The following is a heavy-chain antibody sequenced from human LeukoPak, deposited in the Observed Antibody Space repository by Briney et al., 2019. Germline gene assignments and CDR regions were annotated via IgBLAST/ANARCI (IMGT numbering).Heavy chain of an antibody. CDR2: FDPEDGET. D-gene: IGHD2-21*02. V-gene: IGHV1-24*01. Sequence: ASVKVSCKVSGYTLTELSMHWVRQAPGKGLEWMGGFDPEDGETIYAQKFQGRVTMTEDTPTDTAYMELSSLRSEDTAVYYCATDPSYCGGDCYSNYWGQGTLVTVSS. CDR1: GYTLTELS. CDR3: ATDPSYCGGDCYSNY. J-gene: IGHJ4*02.